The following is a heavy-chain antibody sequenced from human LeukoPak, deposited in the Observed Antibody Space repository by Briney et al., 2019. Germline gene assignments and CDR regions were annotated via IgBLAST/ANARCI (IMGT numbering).Heavy chain of an antibody. J-gene: IGHJ4*02. CDR3: ARDSTYYYDSGSSGPHYFDN. D-gene: IGHD3-10*01. Sequence: GGSLRLSCAASGSTFSNYAMHWVRQAPGKGLEWVSLISSGGTYEYYADSVKGRFTISRDNSKNTLYLQLNSLRAEDTAVYYCARDSTYYYDSGSSGPHYFDNWGQGTLVTVSS. V-gene: IGHV3-30*01. CDR2: ISSGGTYE. CDR1: GSTFSNYA.